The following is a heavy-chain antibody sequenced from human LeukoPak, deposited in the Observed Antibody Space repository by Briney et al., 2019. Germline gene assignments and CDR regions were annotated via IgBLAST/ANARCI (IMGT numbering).Heavy chain of an antibody. D-gene: IGHD1-26*01. V-gene: IGHV3-23*01. Sequence: GGSLRLSCAASGFTFSTFAMIWVRQPPGKGLEWVSSIFPSGGEIHYADSVRGRFTISRDNSKSTLSLQVNSLRAEDTAVYYCARDPSWERPRSFDYWGQGTLVTVSS. CDR3: ARDPSWERPRSFDY. J-gene: IGHJ4*02. CDR2: IFPSGGEI. CDR1: GFTFSTFA.